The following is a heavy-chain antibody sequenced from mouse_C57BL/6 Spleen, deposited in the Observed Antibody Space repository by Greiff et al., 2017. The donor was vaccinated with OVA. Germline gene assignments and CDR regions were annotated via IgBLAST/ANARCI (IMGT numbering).Heavy chain of an antibody. J-gene: IGHJ4*01. V-gene: IGHV1-82*01. CDR2: IYPGDGDT. CDR1: GYAFSSSW. Sequence: VQLQQSGPELVKPGASVKIPCKASGYAFSSSWMNWVKQRPGKGLEWIGRIYPGDGDTNYNGKFKGKATLTADKSSSTAYMQLSSLTSEDSAVYFCARGTTVADYYAMDYWGQGTSVTVSS. D-gene: IGHD1-1*01. CDR3: ARGTTVADYYAMDY.